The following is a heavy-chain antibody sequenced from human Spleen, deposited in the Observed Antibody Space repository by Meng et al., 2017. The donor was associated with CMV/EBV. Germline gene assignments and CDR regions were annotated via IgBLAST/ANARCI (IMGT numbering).Heavy chain of an antibody. CDR3: ARGRGGTEWYFDI. CDR2: IYTSGST. CDR1: GGSISSYY. J-gene: IGHJ2*01. D-gene: IGHD1-14*01. V-gene: IGHV4-4*07. Sequence: QVQLQESGPGLVKPSATLSLTCTVSGGSISSYYWSWIRQPAGKGLEWIGRIYTSGSTNYNASLKSRLTMSVDTSKNQFSLKLSSVTAADTAIYYCARGRGGTEWYFDIWGRGTLVTVAS.